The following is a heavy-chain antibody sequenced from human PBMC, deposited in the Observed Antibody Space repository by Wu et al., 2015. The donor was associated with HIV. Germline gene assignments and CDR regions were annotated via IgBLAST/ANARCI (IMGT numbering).Heavy chain of an antibody. CDR3: AGGGGRTSMDPFDF. CDR2: IIPMYATP. V-gene: IGHV1-69*15. D-gene: IGHD5-18*01. Sequence: QVQLVQSGAEVKKPGSSVKVSCKASGGTFSSYAISWVRQAPGQGLEWMGRIIPMYATPSYAQRFQGRVTITADESTSTAYMDVGSLRSDDTAVYYCAGGGGRTSMDPFDFWGQGTLVTVSS. CDR1: GGTFSSYA. J-gene: IGHJ4*02.